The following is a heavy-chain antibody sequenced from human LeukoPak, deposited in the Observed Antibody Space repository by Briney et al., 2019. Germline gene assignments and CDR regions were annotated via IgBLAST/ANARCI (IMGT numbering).Heavy chain of an antibody. Sequence: GGSLRLSCAASGFTFSTYNMNWVRQAPGKGLEWVSSISGSSSYIYYADSVKGRLSISRDNAKNSLYLQMNSLRAEDTAVYYCARGAMVRGVNYFDYWGQGTLVTVSS. V-gene: IGHV3-21*01. J-gene: IGHJ4*02. D-gene: IGHD3-10*01. CDR1: GFTFSTYN. CDR2: ISGSSSYI. CDR3: ARGAMVRGVNYFDY.